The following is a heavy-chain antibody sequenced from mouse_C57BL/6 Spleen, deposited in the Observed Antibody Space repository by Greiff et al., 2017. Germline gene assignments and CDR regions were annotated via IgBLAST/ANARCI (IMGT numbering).Heavy chain of an antibody. V-gene: IGHV5-17*01. CDR2: ISSGSSTI. CDR1: GFTFSDYG. J-gene: IGHJ2*01. CDR3: ARRNYYYGSSPDY. D-gene: IGHD1-1*01. Sequence: DVMLVESGGGLVKPGGSLKLSCAASGFTFSDYGMHWVRQAPEKGLEWVAYISSGSSTIYYADTVKGRFTISRDNAKNTLFLQMTSLRSEDTAMYYCARRNYYYGSSPDYWGQGTTLTVSS.